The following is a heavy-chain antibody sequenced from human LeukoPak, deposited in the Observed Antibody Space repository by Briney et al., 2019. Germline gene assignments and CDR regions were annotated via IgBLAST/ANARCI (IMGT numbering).Heavy chain of an antibody. CDR2: ISYDGGKK. D-gene: IGHD6-19*01. V-gene: IGHV3-30*18. CDR3: VNQISGWVY. CDR1: GFTFSGSD. Sequence: GGSLRLSCAASGFTFSGSDMHWVRQAPGKGLEWVATISYDGGKKNYAAAVQGRFTVSRDNPVNTLNLQMNSLRVEDTAVYYCVNQISGWVYWGQGTLVTVSS. J-gene: IGHJ4*02.